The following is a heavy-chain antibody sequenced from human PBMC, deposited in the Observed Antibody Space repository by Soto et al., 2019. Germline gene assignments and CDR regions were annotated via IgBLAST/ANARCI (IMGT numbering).Heavy chain of an antibody. CDR2: ISYDGSNK. CDR1: GFTFSSYG. CDR3: AKGYSSSWYFVHADY. V-gene: IGHV3-30*18. J-gene: IGHJ4*02. Sequence: GGSLRLSCAASGFTFSSYGMHWVRQAPGKGLEWVAVISYDGSNKYYADSVKGRFTISRDNSKNTLYLQMNSLRAEDTAVYYCAKGYSSSWYFVHADYWGQGTLVTVSS. D-gene: IGHD6-13*01.